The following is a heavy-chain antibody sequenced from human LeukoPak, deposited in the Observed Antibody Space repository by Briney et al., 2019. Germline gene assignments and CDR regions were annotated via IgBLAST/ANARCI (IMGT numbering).Heavy chain of an antibody. V-gene: IGHV3-21*01. CDR1: GFTFSSYS. CDR3: AELGITTIGGV. J-gene: IGHJ6*04. Sequence: PGGSLRLSCAASGFTFSSYSMNWVRQAPGKGLEWVSFISSSSSYIYYADSMKGRFTISRDNAKNSLQMNSLRAEDTAVYYCAELGITTIGGVWGKGTTVTISS. D-gene: IGHD3-10*02. CDR2: ISSSSSYI.